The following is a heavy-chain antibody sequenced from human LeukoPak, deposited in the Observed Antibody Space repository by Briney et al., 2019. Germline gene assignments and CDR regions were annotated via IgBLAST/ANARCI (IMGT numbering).Heavy chain of an antibody. CDR2: ISYDGSNK. J-gene: IGHJ4*02. CDR1: GFTLSSYA. V-gene: IGHV3-30-3*01. D-gene: IGHD2-2*01. CDR3: AREGAVPAAMSVFDY. Sequence: GGSLRLSCAASGFTLSSYAMHWVRQAPGKGLEWVAVISYDGSNKYYADSVKGRFTISRDNSKNTLYLQMNSLRAEDTAVYYCAREGAVPAAMSVFDYWGQGTLVTVSS.